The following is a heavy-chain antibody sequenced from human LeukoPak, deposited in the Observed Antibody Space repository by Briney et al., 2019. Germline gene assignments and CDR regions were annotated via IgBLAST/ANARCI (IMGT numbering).Heavy chain of an antibody. D-gene: IGHD3-9*01. CDR1: GFTFSNAW. V-gene: IGHV3-15*01. CDR2: IKSKTDGGTT. CDR3: TTDFELRTAFDI. Sequence: RSGGSLRLSCAASGFTFSNAWMSWVRQAPGKGLEWVGRIKSKTDGGTTDYAAPVKGRFTIPRDDSKNTLYLQMNSLKTEDTAVYYCTTDFELRTAFDIWGQGTMVTVSS. J-gene: IGHJ3*02.